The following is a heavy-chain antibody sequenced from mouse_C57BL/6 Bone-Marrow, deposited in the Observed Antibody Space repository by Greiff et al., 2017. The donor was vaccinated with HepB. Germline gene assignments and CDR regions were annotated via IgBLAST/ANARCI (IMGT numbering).Heavy chain of an antibody. Sequence: EVNVVESGEGLVKPGGSLKLSCAASGFTFSSYAMSWVRQTPEKRLEWVAYISSGGDYIYYADTVKGRFTISRDNARNTLYLEMSRLKSEDTAMYYCTGAGYYGSSFVWYFDVWGTGTTVTGSS. V-gene: IGHV5-9-1*02. CDR1: GFTFSSYA. CDR3: TGAGYYGSSFVWYFDV. D-gene: IGHD1-1*01. J-gene: IGHJ1*03. CDR2: ISSGGDYI.